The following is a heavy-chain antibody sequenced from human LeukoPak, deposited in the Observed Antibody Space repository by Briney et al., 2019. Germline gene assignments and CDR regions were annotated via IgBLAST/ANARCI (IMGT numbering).Heavy chain of an antibody. CDR3: ARESASGSWPDY. J-gene: IGHJ4*02. V-gene: IGHV1-2*02. D-gene: IGHD6-13*01. CDR1: GYTFTFYY. Sequence: ASVTVSFKCSGYTFTFYYMHWVRHPPAPGLELVGLIDPNSGGTNYAQKFQGRVTMTRNTSISTAYMELSRLRSGETAVYYCARESASGSWPDYWGQGTLVTVSS. CDR2: IDPNSGGT.